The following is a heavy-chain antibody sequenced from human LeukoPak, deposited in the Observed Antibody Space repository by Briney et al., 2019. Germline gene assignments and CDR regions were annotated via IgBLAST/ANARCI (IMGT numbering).Heavy chain of an antibody. Sequence: GGSLRLSCAASGFTFSSYGMHWVRQAPGKGLEWVAFIRYDGSNKYYADSVKGRFTISRDNSKNTLYLQMNSLRAEDTAVYYCAKERRYQLLHTVDYWGQGTLVTVSS. J-gene: IGHJ4*02. D-gene: IGHD2-2*01. CDR2: IRYDGSNK. V-gene: IGHV3-30*02. CDR1: GFTFSSYG. CDR3: AKERRYQLLHTVDY.